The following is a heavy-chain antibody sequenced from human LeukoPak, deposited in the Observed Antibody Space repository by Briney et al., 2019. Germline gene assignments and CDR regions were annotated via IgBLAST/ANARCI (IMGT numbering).Heavy chain of an antibody. D-gene: IGHD6-19*01. Sequence: PSETLSLTCTVSGGSISSSSYYWGWIRQPPGKGLEWIGSIYYSGSTYYNPSLKSRVTISVDTSKNQSSLKLSSVTAADTAVYYCARVTAGYSSGWREGVHTFDYWGQGTLVTVSS. J-gene: IGHJ4*02. CDR3: ARVTAGYSSGWREGVHTFDY. CDR1: GGSISSSSYY. V-gene: IGHV4-39*07. CDR2: IYYSGST.